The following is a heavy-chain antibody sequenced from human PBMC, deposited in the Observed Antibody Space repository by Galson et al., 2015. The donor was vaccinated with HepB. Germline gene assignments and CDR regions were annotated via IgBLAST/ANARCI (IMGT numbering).Heavy chain of an antibody. CDR3: AGGYCSGGSCSPLR. Sequence: SVKVSCKASGYTFTNYYMHWVRQAPGQGLEWMGIINPSGGSTSYAQKFQGRVTMTRDTSTSTVYMEVNSLRSDDTAVYYCAGGYCSGGSCSPLRWGQGTLVTVSS. CDR1: GYTFTNYY. V-gene: IGHV1-46*01. J-gene: IGHJ4*02. CDR2: INPSGGST. D-gene: IGHD2-15*01.